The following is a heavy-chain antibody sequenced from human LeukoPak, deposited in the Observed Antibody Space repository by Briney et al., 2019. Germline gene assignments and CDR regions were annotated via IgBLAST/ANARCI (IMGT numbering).Heavy chain of an antibody. J-gene: IGHJ6*02. Sequence: GASLQISCAASGFTFSSYAMHWVRQAPGKGLEWVSYISNSSSTMDYADSVKGRFTISRDNAKNSLYLQMNSLRDEDTAVYYCAREWNPSYYNYGVDVWGQGTTVTVSS. V-gene: IGHV3-48*02. D-gene: IGHD1-1*01. CDR1: GFTFSSYA. CDR2: ISNSSSTM. CDR3: AREWNPSYYNYGVDV.